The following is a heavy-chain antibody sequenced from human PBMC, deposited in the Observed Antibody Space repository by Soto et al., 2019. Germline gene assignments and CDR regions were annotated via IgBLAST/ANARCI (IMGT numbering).Heavy chain of an antibody. V-gene: IGHV3-7*01. J-gene: IGHJ3*02. D-gene: IGHD6-19*01. Sequence: EVQVVESGGNLVQPGGSLRLSCAASGFTFRDYWMTWVRQAPGKGLEWLANIRHDGSQKYYVDSVKGRFTISRAKAKMPMFLQRDSLRAEEAAVDYCTTGTSRRDGGVWYDAFYNSCQGTMLTVSS. CDR3: TTGTSRRDGGVWYDAFYN. CDR2: IRHDGSQK. CDR1: GFTFRDYW.